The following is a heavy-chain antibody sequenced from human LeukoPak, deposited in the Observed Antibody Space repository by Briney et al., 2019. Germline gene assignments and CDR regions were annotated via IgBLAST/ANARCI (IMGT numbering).Heavy chain of an antibody. D-gene: IGHD3-22*01. CDR1: VYTLTELS. V-gene: IGHV1-24*01. CDR3: ATDLVGYYDSSVTSN. Sequence: ASVKVSCKVSVYTLTELSMHWVRQAPGKGLEWMGGFDPEDGETIYAQKFQGRVTMTEDTSTDTAYMELSSLRSEDTAVYYCATDLVGYYDSSVTSNWGQGTLVTVSS. J-gene: IGHJ4*02. CDR2: FDPEDGET.